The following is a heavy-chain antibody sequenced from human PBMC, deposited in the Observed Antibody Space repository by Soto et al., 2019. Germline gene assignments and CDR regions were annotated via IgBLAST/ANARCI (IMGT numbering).Heavy chain of an antibody. Sequence: ASVKVSCKASGYTFTSYGISWVRQAPGQGLEWMGGISAYNGNTNYAQKLQGRVTMTTDKSTSTAYMELSSLRSEDTAVYYCARHVPAAGYYYGMDVWGQGTTVTVSS. J-gene: IGHJ6*02. V-gene: IGHV1-18*01. CDR1: GYTFTSYG. CDR3: ARHVPAAGYYYGMDV. D-gene: IGHD2-2*01. CDR2: ISAYNGNT.